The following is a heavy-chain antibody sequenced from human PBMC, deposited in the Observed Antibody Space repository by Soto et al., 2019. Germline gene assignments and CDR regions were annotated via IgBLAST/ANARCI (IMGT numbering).Heavy chain of an antibody. CDR3: ARVGLGAYDY. D-gene: IGHD6-19*01. V-gene: IGHV1-69*01. CDR2: IIPTLGTP. J-gene: IGHJ4*02. CDR1: GGIFSNFA. Sequence: QVQLVQSGAEVKKPGSSVKVSCKASGGIFSNFAFNWMRQAPGQGLEWMGGIIPTLGTPHYAQKFLGRVTITADESTRTVYVEMSSLTVEDTAVYYCARVGLGAYDYGGQGTLVIVSS.